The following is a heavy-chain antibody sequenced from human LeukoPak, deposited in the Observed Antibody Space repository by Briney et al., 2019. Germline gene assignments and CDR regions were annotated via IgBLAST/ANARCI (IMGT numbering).Heavy chain of an antibody. D-gene: IGHD6-19*01. V-gene: IGHV1-2*02. J-gene: IGHJ4*02. CDR2: INPNSGGT. Sequence: ASVKVSCKASGYTFTGSYMHWVRQAPGQGLEWMGWINPNSGGTKYAQKFQGRVTLTKDTSINTGYMELSRLTSDDTAVYYCARASGWYSSGYWGQGTLVTVSS. CDR1: GYTFTGSY. CDR3: ARASGWYSSGY.